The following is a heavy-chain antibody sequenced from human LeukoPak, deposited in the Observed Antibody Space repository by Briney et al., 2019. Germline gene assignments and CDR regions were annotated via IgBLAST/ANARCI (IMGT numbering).Heavy chain of an antibody. D-gene: IGHD5-18*01. V-gene: IGHV4-31*03. CDR2: IYYSGST. Sequence: SETLSLTCTVSGGSISSGGYYWSWIRQHPGKGLEWIGYIYYSGSTYYNPSLKSRVTISVDTSKNQFSLKLSSVTAADTAVYYCARAHRPTAMVTPPDYWGQGTLVTVSS. J-gene: IGHJ4*02. CDR1: GGSISSGGYY. CDR3: ARAHRPTAMVTPPDY.